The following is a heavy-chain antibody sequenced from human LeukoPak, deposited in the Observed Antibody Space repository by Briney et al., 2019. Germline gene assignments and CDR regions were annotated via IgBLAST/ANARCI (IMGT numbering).Heavy chain of an antibody. Sequence: GASVKVSRKASGYTFSDYDINWVRQAAGQGLEWMGWMNPITGSTGYVQKFRGRIIMTRDTSITTAFMELTSLTSDDTAIYYCARVKRFPTVWFDPWGQGTLVSVSS. V-gene: IGHV1-8*01. CDR3: ARVKRFPTVWFDP. D-gene: IGHD3-10*01. CDR2: MNPITGST. CDR1: GYTFSDYD. J-gene: IGHJ5*02.